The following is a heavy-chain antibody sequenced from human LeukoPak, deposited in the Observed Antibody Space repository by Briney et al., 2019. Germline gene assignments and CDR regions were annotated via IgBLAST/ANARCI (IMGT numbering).Heavy chain of an antibody. Sequence: GGSLRLSCAASGFTVSSNYMSWVRQAPGKGLEWVSCVGSADATYYTDSVKGRFSASRDNSKNTLSLQMNSLRLEDTAVYYCAKDAWSMNGIYDPFDIWGQGIMVTVSS. D-gene: IGHD2-8*01. V-gene: IGHV3-53*01. J-gene: IGHJ3*02. CDR1: GFTVSSNY. CDR3: AKDAWSMNGIYDPFDI. CDR2: VGSADAT.